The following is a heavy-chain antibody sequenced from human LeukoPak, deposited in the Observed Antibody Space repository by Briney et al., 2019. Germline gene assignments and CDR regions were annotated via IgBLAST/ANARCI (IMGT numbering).Heavy chain of an antibody. CDR1: GFTFSGYA. J-gene: IGHJ4*02. Sequence: GGSLRLSCAASGFTFSGYAMSWVRQAPGKGLEWVSAISGSGGSTYYADSVKGRFTISRDNSKNTLYLQMNSLRAEDTAVYYCAKDPGYSSGSSFFDYWGQGTLVTVSS. CDR3: AKDPGYSSGSSFFDY. V-gene: IGHV3-23*01. CDR2: ISGSGGST. D-gene: IGHD6-19*01.